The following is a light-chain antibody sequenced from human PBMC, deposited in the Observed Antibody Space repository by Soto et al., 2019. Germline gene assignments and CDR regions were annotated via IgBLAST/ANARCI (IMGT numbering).Light chain of an antibody. CDR1: SGHSNYA. J-gene: IGLJ2*01. CDR2: FNLDGSH. Sequence: QPVLTQPPSASASVGASVTLTCTLSSGHSNYAIAWHQKKPQRGPRYLMRFNLDGSHIKGDGIPDRFSGSSSGAELYLTNSSLQSEDEAVYYCQTWGTGIQKVFRGGTKLTVL. V-gene: IGLV4-69*01. CDR3: QTWGTGIQKV.